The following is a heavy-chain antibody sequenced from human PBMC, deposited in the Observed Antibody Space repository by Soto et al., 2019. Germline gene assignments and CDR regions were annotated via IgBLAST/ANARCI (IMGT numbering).Heavy chain of an antibody. CDR3: ARAYSGYDDYYYYGMDV. D-gene: IGHD5-12*01. CDR2: IYYSGST. J-gene: IGHJ6*02. CDR1: GGSISSGGYY. Sequence: QVQLQESGPGLVKPSQTLSLTCTVSGGSISSGGYYWSWIRQHPGKGLEWIGYIYYSGSTYYNPSLKRRVTISVDTSKNQFSLKLSSVTAADTAVYYCARAYSGYDDYYYYGMDVWGQGTTVTVSS. V-gene: IGHV4-31*03.